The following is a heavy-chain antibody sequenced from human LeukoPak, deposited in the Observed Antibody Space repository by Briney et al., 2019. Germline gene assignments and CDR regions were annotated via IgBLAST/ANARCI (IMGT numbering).Heavy chain of an antibody. CDR2: IKEDGSEE. CDR3: ARGGSRYYDILTGYRDYYYYGMDV. D-gene: IGHD3-9*01. V-gene: IGHV3-7*05. J-gene: IGHJ6*02. CDR1: GFTFSTSW. Sequence: GGSLRLSCVVSGFTFSTSWMNWVRQAPGKGLECVATIKEDGSEEYYVDSVRGRFTISRDNAKNSLYLQMHSLRVDDTAVYYCARGGSRYYDILTGYRDYYYYGMDVWGQGTTVTVSS.